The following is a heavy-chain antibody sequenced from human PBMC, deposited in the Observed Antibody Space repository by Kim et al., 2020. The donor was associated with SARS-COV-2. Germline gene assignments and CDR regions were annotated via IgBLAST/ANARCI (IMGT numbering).Heavy chain of an antibody. V-gene: IGHV3-66*02. CDR2: IYSGGST. J-gene: IGHJ4*02. D-gene: IGHD4-17*01. CDR3: ARVMTLFYDYLGRAYFDY. CDR1: GFTVSSNY. Sequence: GGSLRLSCAASGFTVSSNYMSWVRQAPGKGLELVSVIYSGGSTYYADSVKGRFTISRDNSKNTLYLQMNSLRAEDTAVYYCARVMTLFYDYLGRAYFDYWGQGTLVTVAS.